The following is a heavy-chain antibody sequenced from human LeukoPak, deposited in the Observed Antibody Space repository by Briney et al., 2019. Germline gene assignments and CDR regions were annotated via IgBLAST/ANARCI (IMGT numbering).Heavy chain of an antibody. D-gene: IGHD2-2*01. CDR3: ARGSYVEYGLYYYYYMDV. CDR2: IIPIFGTA. V-gene: IGHV1-69*13. CDR1: GGTFSSYA. Sequence: SVKVSCKASGGTFSSYAISWVRQAPGPGLEWMGGIIPIFGTANYAQKFQGRVTITADESTSTAYMELSSLRSEDTAVYYCARGSYVEYGLYYYYYMDVWGKGTTVTVSS. J-gene: IGHJ6*03.